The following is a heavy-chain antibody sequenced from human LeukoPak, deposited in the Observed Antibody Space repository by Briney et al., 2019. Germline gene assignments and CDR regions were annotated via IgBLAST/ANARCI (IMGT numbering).Heavy chain of an antibody. CDR3: AKKPWDRYGSGSLYYFDY. D-gene: IGHD3-10*01. CDR2: ISGSGGST. CDR1: GFTFSSYA. V-gene: IGHV3-23*01. Sequence: GGSLRLSCAASGFTFSSYAMSWVRQAPVKGLEWVSAISGSGGSTYYADSVKGRFTISRDNSKNTLYLQMNSLRAEDTAVYYCAKKPWDRYGSGSLYYFDYWGQGTLVTVSS. J-gene: IGHJ4*02.